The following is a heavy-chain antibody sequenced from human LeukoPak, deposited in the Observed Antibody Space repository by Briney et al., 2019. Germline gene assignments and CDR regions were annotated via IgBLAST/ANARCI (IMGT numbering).Heavy chain of an antibody. V-gene: IGHV1-18*01. CDR2: ISAYNGNT. CDR3: ARDLVVRGLRPNWFDP. Sequence: ASVNVSCKASGYTFTSYGISWVRQAPGQGLEWMGWISAYNGNTNYAQKLQGRVTMTTDTSTSTAYMELRSLRSDDTAVYYCARDLVVRGLRPNWFDPWGRGTLVTVSS. CDR1: GYTFTSYG. J-gene: IGHJ5*02. D-gene: IGHD3-10*01.